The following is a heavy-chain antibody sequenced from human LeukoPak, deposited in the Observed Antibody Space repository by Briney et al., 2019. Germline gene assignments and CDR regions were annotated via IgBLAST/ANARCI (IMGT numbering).Heavy chain of an antibody. V-gene: IGHV3-21*01. Sequence: PGGSLRLSCAASGFTFSSYSMNWVRQAPGKGLEWVSSISSSSSYIYYADSVKGRFTISRDNAKTSLYLQLSSLRAEDTAVYYCARAINWVFDYWGQGTLVTVSS. J-gene: IGHJ4*02. CDR3: ARAINWVFDY. CDR1: GFTFSSYS. D-gene: IGHD7-27*01. CDR2: ISSSSSYI.